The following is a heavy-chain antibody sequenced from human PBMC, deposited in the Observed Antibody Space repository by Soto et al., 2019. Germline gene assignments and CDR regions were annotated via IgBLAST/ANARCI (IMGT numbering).Heavy chain of an antibody. CDR2: IHDSGTT. Sequence: SVTQCHTCTLSGGSISTYDSTWIRQHPGKGLEWIGYIHDSGTTKYNPSLKSRITISVDTSENQFSLKLNSVTAADTAVYYCARGTGIVPNWFGPWGQGTLVTGS. CDR1: GGSISTYD. J-gene: IGHJ5*02. CDR3: ARGTGIVPNWFGP. D-gene: IGHD1-1*01. V-gene: IGHV4-59*01.